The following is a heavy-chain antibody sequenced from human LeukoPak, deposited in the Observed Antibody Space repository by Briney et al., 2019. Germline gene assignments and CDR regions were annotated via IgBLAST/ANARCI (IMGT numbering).Heavy chain of an antibody. Sequence: GGSLRLSCAASGFTFDDYAMHWVRQAPGKGLEWVSGISWNSGSIDYADSVKGRFNISRENAKKSLYMEMKSLRDGERALYYCAKDNVRRITIFGVAPGGGAFDIWGQGTMVTVSS. CDR2: ISWNSGSI. CDR1: GFTFDDYA. D-gene: IGHD3-3*01. J-gene: IGHJ3*02. V-gene: IGHV3-9*01. CDR3: AKDNVRRITIFGVAPGGGAFDI.